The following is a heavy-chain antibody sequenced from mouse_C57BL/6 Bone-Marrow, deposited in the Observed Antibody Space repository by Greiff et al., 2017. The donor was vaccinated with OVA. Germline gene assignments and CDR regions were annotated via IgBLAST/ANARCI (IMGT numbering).Heavy chain of an antibody. CDR3: ASTLLLRGWYFDD. D-gene: IGHD1-1*01. CDR2: VYPYNGGT. CDR1: GFTFTDYY. J-gene: IGHJ1*03. Sequence: VQLKESGPVLVKPGPSVKISCKASGFTFTDYYMHWVKQSHGQSLEWIGLVYPYNGGTSYNEKFKGKATLTVDTSSSTAYMQLNSLTSEDSAVYYCASTLLLRGWYFDDWGTGTTVTVSS. V-gene: IGHV1-36*01.